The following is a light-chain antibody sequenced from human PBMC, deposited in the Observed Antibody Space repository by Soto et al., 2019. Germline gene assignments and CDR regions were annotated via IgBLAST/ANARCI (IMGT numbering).Light chain of an antibody. CDR3: NSYTSSTTYV. Sequence: QLVLTQPASVSGSPGQSITISCTGTSSDVGGYNYVSWYQQHPGKAPKLMIYEVNNRPSGVSNRFSGSKSGNTASLTISGLQAEDEADYYCNSYTSSTTYVFGTGTKVTVL. V-gene: IGLV2-14*01. CDR1: SSDVGGYNY. CDR2: EVN. J-gene: IGLJ1*01.